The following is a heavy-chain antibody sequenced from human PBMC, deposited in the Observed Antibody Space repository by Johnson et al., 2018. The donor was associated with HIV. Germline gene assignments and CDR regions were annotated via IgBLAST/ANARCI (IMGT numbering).Heavy chain of an antibody. CDR2: IYGGGNT. V-gene: IGHV3-66*01. Sequence: VLLVESGGGLVQPGGSLRLSCAASGFTVSRNYMTWVRQAPGKGLEWVSVIYGGGNTYYADSVKGRFTISRDNSQNTLYLQMNSLRAEDTAVYYCARAGGFAYGDLYHDALDIWGQGTMVTVSS. CDR1: GFTVSRNY. CDR3: ARAGGFAYGDLYHDALDI. J-gene: IGHJ3*02. D-gene: IGHD4-17*01.